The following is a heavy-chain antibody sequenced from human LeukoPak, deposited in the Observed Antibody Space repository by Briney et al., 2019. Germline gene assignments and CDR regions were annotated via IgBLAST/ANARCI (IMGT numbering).Heavy chain of an antibody. Sequence: ASVKVSCKASDYTFTSYGISWVRQAPGQGLEWMGWINPNSGGTNYAQKFQGRVTMTRDTSISTAYMELSRLRSDGTALYYCARGGGGIVVVPAAICYYYMDVWGKGTTVTVSS. V-gene: IGHV1-2*02. CDR3: ARGGGGIVVVPAAICYYYMDV. J-gene: IGHJ6*03. D-gene: IGHD2-2*02. CDR2: INPNSGGT. CDR1: DYTFTSYG.